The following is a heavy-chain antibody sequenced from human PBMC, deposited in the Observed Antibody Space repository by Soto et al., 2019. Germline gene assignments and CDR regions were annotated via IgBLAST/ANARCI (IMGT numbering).Heavy chain of an antibody. CDR1: GFTFSSYA. V-gene: IGHV3-23*01. J-gene: IGHJ4*02. Sequence: PGGSLRLSCAASGFTFSSYAMTWVRQAPGKGLEWVSSISGNGGTAYYADCVKGRFTISRDNSKNTLYLQMNSLRAEDTAVYYCAKENGYSSSWFEFDYWGQGTLVTVSS. CDR2: ISGNGGTA. D-gene: IGHD6-13*01. CDR3: AKENGYSSSWFEFDY.